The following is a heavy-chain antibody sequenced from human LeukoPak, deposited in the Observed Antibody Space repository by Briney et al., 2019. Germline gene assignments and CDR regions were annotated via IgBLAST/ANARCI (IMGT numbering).Heavy chain of an antibody. J-gene: IGHJ4*02. D-gene: IGHD3-16*01. CDR1: EFSVGSNY. CDR3: ARGALRLDY. Sequence: PGGSLRLSCAASEFSVGSNYMTWVRQAPGKGLEWVSLIYSGGSTYYADSVKGRFTISRDNAKNSLYLQMNSLRAEDTAVYYCARGALRLDYWGQGTLVTVSS. V-gene: IGHV3-66*01. CDR2: IYSGGST.